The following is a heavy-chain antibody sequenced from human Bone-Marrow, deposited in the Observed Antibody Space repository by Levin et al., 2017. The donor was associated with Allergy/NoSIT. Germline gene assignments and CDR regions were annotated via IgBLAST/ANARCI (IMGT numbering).Heavy chain of an antibody. CDR1: GFSFDDYG. CDR3: VRSYSSSWSGWFDA. Sequence: GGSLRLSCVVSGFTSGFSFDDYGMNWVRQAPGQGLEWVASISWNGGKTAYADSVKGRFTISRDNAKNSLYLEMDSLRPEDTALYYCVRSYSSSWSGWFDAWGQGTLVNVFS. J-gene: IGHJ5*02. CDR2: ISWNGGKT. D-gene: IGHD6-13*01. V-gene: IGHV3-20*04.